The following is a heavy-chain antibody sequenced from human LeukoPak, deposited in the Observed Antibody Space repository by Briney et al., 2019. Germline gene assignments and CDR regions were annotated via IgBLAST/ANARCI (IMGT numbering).Heavy chain of an antibody. CDR3: ARERRSIAARLEGYFDY. J-gene: IGHJ4*02. CDR2: IIPIFGTA. Sequence: GASVKVSCKASGGTFSSYAISWVRQAPGQGLEWMGGIIPIFGTANYAQKFQGRVTITADESTSTAYMELSSLRSEDTAVYYCARERRSIAARLEGYFDYWGQGTLVTVSS. D-gene: IGHD6-6*01. CDR1: GGTFSSYA. V-gene: IGHV1-69*13.